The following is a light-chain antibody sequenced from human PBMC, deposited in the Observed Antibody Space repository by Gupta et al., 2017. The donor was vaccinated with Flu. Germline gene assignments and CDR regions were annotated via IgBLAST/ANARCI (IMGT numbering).Light chain of an antibody. CDR1: TGAVTSRHY. CDR3: FAFQISTRPGV. Sequence: QAVVTQESSLTVSPGGTITLTCGSSTGAVTSRHYPYWFQQKPGQAPRILIYEVSNKNSWTPARFSGSTFVGTAAVNITGAQPEDEADYYCFAFQISTRPGVFGGGTKLTVL. V-gene: IGLV7-46*01. J-gene: IGLJ3*02. CDR2: EVS.